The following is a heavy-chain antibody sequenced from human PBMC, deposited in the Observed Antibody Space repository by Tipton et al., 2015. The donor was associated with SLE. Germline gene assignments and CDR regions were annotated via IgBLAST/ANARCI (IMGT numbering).Heavy chain of an antibody. CDR3: ARAPQGIFDY. CDR2: IYYSGST. D-gene: IGHD2-15*01. Sequence: TLSLTCTVSGGSISSYYWSWIRQPPGKGLEWIGYIYYSGSTNYNPSLKSRVTTSVDTSKNQFSLKLSSVTAADTAVYYCARAPQGIFDYWGQGTLVTVSS. CDR1: GGSISSYY. J-gene: IGHJ4*02. V-gene: IGHV4-59*01.